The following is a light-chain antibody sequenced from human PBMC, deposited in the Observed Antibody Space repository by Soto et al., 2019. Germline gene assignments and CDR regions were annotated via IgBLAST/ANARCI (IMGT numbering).Light chain of an antibody. Sequence: EIVLTQSPGTLPLSPGERATLSCRASQSVSSNYVVWYQQKPGQAPRPLIYGSSSMATGNPDRFSRSGSRTYFPLTISRLESEDCAVYYCQQYANSPFTFGQGTKLVIK. CDR3: QQYANSPFT. CDR1: QSVSSNY. J-gene: IGKJ2*01. CDR2: GSS. V-gene: IGKV3-20*01.